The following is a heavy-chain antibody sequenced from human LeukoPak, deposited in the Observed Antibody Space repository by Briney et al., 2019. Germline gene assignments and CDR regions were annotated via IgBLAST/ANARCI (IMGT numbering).Heavy chain of an antibody. J-gene: IGHJ5*02. D-gene: IGHD6-13*01. CDR3: ARETLAAAGTRWFDP. V-gene: IGHV4-30-4*08. Sequence: MASQTLSLTCTVSGGSISSGDYFWSWLRQPPGKGLEWIGYIYYSGSTYYNPSLKSRVTISVDTSKNQFSLKLSSVTAADTAVYYCARETLAAAGTRWFDPWGQGTLVTVSS. CDR2: IYYSGST. CDR1: GGSISSGDYF.